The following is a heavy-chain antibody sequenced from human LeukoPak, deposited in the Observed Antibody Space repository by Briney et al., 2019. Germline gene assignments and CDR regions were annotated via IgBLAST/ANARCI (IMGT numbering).Heavy chain of an antibody. CDR3: AKDGS. V-gene: IGHV3-23*01. J-gene: IGHJ5*02. CDR1: GFTFSSYA. Sequence: GGSLRLSCAASGFTFSSYAMSWVRQPPGKGLEWVSAISGSCGSTYYADSLKGRFTISIDNSKNTLYLQMNRLRAEQKDVYYRAKDGSWGQGTLVTVSS. D-gene: IGHD5-12*01. CDR2: ISGSCGST.